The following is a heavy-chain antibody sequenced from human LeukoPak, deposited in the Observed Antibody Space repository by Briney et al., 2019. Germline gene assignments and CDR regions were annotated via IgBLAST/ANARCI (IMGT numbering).Heavy chain of an antibody. Sequence: GGSLRLSCAASGFTFSSYAMSWVRQAPGKGLEWVSGISGSGGSTYYADSVKGRFTISRDNAKNSLYLQMNSLRAEDTAVYYCARVPGKYAFDIWGQGTMVTVSA. V-gene: IGHV3-23*01. CDR1: GFTFSSYA. CDR3: ARVPGKYAFDI. J-gene: IGHJ3*02. CDR2: ISGSGGST. D-gene: IGHD3-10*01.